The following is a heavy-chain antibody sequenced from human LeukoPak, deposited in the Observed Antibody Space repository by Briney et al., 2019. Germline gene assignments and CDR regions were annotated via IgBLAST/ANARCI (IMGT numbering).Heavy chain of an antibody. Sequence: PSETLSLTCTVSGGSIGTYYWSCIRQPPGKGLEWIGYISYSGSTNYNPSLKSRVTISIDTSKNQLSLKLSSVTAADTAVYYCAKHFYGSGTQSMDVWGQGTTVTVSS. CDR2: ISYSGST. D-gene: IGHD3-10*01. V-gene: IGHV4-59*08. CDR1: GGSIGTYY. CDR3: AKHFYGSGTQSMDV. J-gene: IGHJ6*02.